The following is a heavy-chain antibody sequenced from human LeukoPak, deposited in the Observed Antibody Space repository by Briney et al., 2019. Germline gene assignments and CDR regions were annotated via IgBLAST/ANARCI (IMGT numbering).Heavy chain of an antibody. CDR2: IKKDGSEK. D-gene: IGHD3-3*01. CDR1: GFTFRSYW. Sequence: GGSLRLSCEGSGFTFRSYWLSWVRQAPGKGLEWVAKIKKDGSEKYYAESVKGRFTISRDNAKNSLHVQMNSLRAEDTAVYFCTRDYDFGPPDYWGQGTVVSVSS. J-gene: IGHJ4*02. CDR3: TRDYDFGPPDY. V-gene: IGHV3-7*01.